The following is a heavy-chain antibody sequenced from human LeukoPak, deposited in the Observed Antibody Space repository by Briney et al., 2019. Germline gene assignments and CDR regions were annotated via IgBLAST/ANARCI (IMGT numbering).Heavy chain of an antibody. CDR3: ARDSNSYGSGATIDY. CDR2: IWYDGSNK. J-gene: IGHJ4*02. CDR1: GFTFSTYG. D-gene: IGHD3-10*01. V-gene: IGHV3-33*08. Sequence: GGSLRLSCAASGFTFSTYGMHWVRQAPGKGLEWLTDIWYDGSNKYYTDSVKGRFTISRDNSKNALYLQMSSLRAEDTAVYYCARDSNSYGSGATIDYWGQGTLVTVSS.